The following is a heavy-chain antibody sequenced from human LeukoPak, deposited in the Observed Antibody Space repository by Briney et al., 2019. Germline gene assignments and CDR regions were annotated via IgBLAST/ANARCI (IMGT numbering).Heavy chain of an antibody. CDR1: GGFISSYY. Sequence: SETLSLTCTVSGGFISSYYWSWIRQPPGKGLEWIGYIYYSGSTNYNPSLKSRVTISVDTSKNQFSLKLSSVTAADTAVYYCARAPDYYDSSGYYSPHWYFDLWGRGTLVTVSS. CDR3: ARAPDYYDSSGYYSPHWYFDL. D-gene: IGHD3-22*01. V-gene: IGHV4-59*08. CDR2: IYYSGST. J-gene: IGHJ2*01.